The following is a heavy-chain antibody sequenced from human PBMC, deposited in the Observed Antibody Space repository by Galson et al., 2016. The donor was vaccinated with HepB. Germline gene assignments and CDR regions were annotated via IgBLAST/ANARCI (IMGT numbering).Heavy chain of an antibody. J-gene: IGHJ4*02. D-gene: IGHD2-2*01. Sequence: SLRLSCAASGFIFSGSAMHWVRQASGKGLEWLGRIRSKANSYATTYAASVKGRFTISRDDSKNTAYLQMSSLKTEDTAMYYCTRRFCSSTSCYANDYWGQGTLVTVSS. V-gene: IGHV3-73*01. CDR3: TRRFCSSTSCYANDY. CDR1: GFIFSGSA. CDR2: IRSKANSYAT.